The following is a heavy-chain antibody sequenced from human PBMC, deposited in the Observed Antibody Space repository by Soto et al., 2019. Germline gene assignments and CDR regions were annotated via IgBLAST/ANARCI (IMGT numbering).Heavy chain of an antibody. V-gene: IGHV3-21*01. D-gene: IGHD1-7*01. Sequence: GGSLRLSCAASGFAFSSYTMNWVRQAPGKGLEWVSSISSNTAYRYYADSVKGRFTISRDNAKNSLFLQVNSLRAEDTAVYYCARGFSETYHGTFDSWGQGTLVTVSS. CDR1: GFAFSSYT. J-gene: IGHJ4*02. CDR2: ISSNTAYR. CDR3: ARGFSETYHGTFDS.